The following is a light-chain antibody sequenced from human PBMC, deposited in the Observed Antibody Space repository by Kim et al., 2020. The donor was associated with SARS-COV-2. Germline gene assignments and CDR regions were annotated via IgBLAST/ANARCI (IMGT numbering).Light chain of an antibody. J-gene: IGKJ4*01. Sequence: EGVLTQSPATLSVSPGESVTLSCRASQSVHRNLAWYQQKPGQAPSLLIDDASTRATGIPARFSGSGSGTEFTLTISSLQPDDSAVYYCQQYDQWPFTFGGGTKVEI. V-gene: IGKV3-15*01. CDR3: QQYDQWPFT. CDR2: DAS. CDR1: QSVHRN.